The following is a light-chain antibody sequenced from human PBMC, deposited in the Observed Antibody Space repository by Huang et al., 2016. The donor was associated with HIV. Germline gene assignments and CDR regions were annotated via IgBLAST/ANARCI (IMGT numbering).Light chain of an antibody. J-gene: IGKJ2*01. CDR2: GAS. CDR3: QQYDDWPPYT. Sequence: EIIMTQFPATLSVSPGERVTLSCRASQGVYTRLAWYQQKPGQAPRLVMYGASTRATGIPARVSGSGSGTEFTLTISSLQSEDFAVYYCQQYDDWPPYTFGQGTKLEIK. V-gene: IGKV3-15*01. CDR1: QGVYTR.